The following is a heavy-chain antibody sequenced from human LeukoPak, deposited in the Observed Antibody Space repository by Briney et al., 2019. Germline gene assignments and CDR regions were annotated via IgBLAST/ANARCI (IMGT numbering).Heavy chain of an antibody. CDR2: IYTSVST. J-gene: IGHJ4*02. V-gene: IGHV4-4*09. CDR3: ARHLPRGRFDY. CDR1: GGSISIHY. D-gene: IGHD3-16*01. Sequence: SETLSLPCTVSGGSISIHYWSWIRQPPGKGREWSGYIYTSVSTNYNPSLKSRVAISVATSKNQFSLKLSSVTAADTDVYYCARHLPRGRFDYWGQGTLVTVSS.